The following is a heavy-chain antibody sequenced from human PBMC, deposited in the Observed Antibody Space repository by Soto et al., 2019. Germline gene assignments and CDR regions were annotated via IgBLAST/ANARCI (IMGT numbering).Heavy chain of an antibody. J-gene: IGHJ4*02. D-gene: IGHD2-2*01. CDR2: VSKSDYT. CDR1: GFTFNNYG. CDR3: AREDSIIIPAVSDF. Sequence: GSLRLSCVVSGFTFNNYGINWVCQAPGKGLEWVSTVSKSDYTYYSDSVKGRFTISRDNAKNSVSLQMNTLRAEDTAVYYCAREDSIIIPAVSDFWGQGTLVTVSS. V-gene: IGHV3-21*01.